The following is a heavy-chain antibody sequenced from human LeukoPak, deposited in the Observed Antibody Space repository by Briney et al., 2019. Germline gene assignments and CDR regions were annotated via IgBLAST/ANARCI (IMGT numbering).Heavy chain of an antibody. Sequence: ASVKVSCKASGYTFTSYGISWVRQAPGQGLEWMGWISAYNGNTNYAQKLQGRVTMTTDTSTSTAYMELRSLRSDDTAVYCCARDPGYSSSWYSSDYYYYGMDVWGQGTTVTVSS. CDR2: ISAYNGNT. D-gene: IGHD6-13*01. J-gene: IGHJ6*02. CDR1: GYTFTSYG. CDR3: ARDPGYSSSWYSSDYYYYGMDV. V-gene: IGHV1-18*01.